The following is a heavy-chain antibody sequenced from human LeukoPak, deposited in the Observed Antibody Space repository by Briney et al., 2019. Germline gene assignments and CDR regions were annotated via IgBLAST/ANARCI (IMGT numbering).Heavy chain of an antibody. CDR3: TRHVTYYDFWSTFDP. CDR1: GFTFSGSA. CDR2: IRSKANSYAT. J-gene: IGHJ5*02. V-gene: IGHV3-73*01. D-gene: IGHD3-3*01. Sequence: GGSLRLSCAASGFTFSGSAMPWVRQASGKGLEWVGRIRSKANSYATAYAASVKGRFTISRDDSKNTAYLQMNSLKTEDTAVYYCTRHVTYYDFWSTFDPWGQGTLVTVSS.